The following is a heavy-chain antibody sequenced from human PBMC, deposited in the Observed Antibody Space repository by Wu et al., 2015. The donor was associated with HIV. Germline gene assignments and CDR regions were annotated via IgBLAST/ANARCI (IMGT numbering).Heavy chain of an antibody. V-gene: IGHV1-18*01. J-gene: IGHJ4*02. CDR3: ARDQRILAGTGSSVLDF. D-gene: IGHD1/OR15-1a*01. CDR1: NYTFVSYG. Sequence: QVQLVQSGAEVKKPGASVKVSCKASNYTFVSYGITWVRQAPRQGLEWMAWISPHNGDTNYAQRFQGRLTLTTDTSTNTVSMELRSLTSDDTAVYYCARDQRILAGTGSSVLDFWAEGSLVTVSS. CDR2: ISPHNGDT.